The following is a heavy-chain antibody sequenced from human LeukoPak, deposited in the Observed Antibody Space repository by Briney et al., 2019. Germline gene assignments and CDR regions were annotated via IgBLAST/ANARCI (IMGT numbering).Heavy chain of an antibody. V-gene: IGHV3-49*04. CDR2: IRSKAYGGST. D-gene: IGHD3-3*01. Sequence: GGSLRLSCTASGFTFGDYAMSWVRQAPGKGLEWVGFIRSKAYGGSTEYAASVKGRFTISRDDSKSIAYLQMNSLKTEDTAVYYCTRSTRGSLRFLEWPEVDYWGQGTLVTVSS. J-gene: IGHJ4*02. CDR1: GFTFGDYA. CDR3: TRSTRGSLRFLEWPEVDY.